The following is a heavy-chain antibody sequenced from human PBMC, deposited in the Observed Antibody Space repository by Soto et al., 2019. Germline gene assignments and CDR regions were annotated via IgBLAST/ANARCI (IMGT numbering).Heavy chain of an antibody. V-gene: IGHV4-59*01. J-gene: IGHJ4*02. CDR3: ARVFRDSVYDYRGLHFDY. CDR2: IYYSGST. Sequence: SETLSLTCTVSGGSISSYYWSWIRQPPGKGLEWIGYIYYSGSTNYNPSLKSRVTISVDTSKNQFSLKLSSVTAADTAVYYCARVFRDSVYDYRGLHFDYWGQGTLVTVSS. D-gene: IGHD5-12*01. CDR1: GGSISSYY.